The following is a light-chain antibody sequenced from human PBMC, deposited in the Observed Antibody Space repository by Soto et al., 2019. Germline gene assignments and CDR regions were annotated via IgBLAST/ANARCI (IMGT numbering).Light chain of an antibody. V-gene: IGKV3-15*01. J-gene: IGKJ3*01. CDR2: GAS. CDR1: QSVSRN. CDR3: HQYHYWPPVT. Sequence: EVVMTQSPATLSVSPGESATLSCRPSQSVSRNLAWYQQKPGQAPRLLICGASTTATGTPARFSGSGSGTEFTLPISSLQSEDSAVYYCHQYHYWPPVTFGPGTRVEIK.